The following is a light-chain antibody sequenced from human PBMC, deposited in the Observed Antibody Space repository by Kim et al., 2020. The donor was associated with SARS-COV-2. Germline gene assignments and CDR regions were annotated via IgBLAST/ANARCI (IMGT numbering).Light chain of an antibody. CDR2: GAS. J-gene: IGKJ1*01. CDR3: QQYGSS. CDR1: QSVSSY. V-gene: IGKV3-20*01. Sequence: TLSLSPGERATRSCRASQSVSSYLAWYQQKPGKAPRLLIYGASSRATGIPDRFSGSGSGTDFTLTINRLEPEDFAVYYCQQYGSSFGQGTKVDIK.